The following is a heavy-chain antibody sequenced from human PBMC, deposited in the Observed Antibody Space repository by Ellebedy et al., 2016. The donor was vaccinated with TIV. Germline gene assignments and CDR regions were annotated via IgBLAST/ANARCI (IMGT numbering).Heavy chain of an antibody. V-gene: IGHV4-61*08. CDR2: IYYSGST. D-gene: IGHD3-10*01. J-gene: IGHJ4*02. CDR1: GGSISSGDYY. CDR3: ARVPTYYYGSGPKNYFDY. Sequence: SETLSLTCTVSGGSISSGDYYWSWIRQPPGKGLEWIGYIYYSGSTNYNPSLKSRVTISVDTSRNQFSLKLSSVTAADTAVYYCARVPTYYYGSGPKNYFDYWGQGTLVTVSS.